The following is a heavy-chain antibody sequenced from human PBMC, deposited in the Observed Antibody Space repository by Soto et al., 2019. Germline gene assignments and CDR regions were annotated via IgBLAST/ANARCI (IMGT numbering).Heavy chain of an antibody. J-gene: IGHJ3*01. CDR2: IRSDGHKT. V-gene: IGHV3-33*01. CDR1: GFTFSDYG. CDR3: VRDDIGDPNAFDV. Sequence: QVQLVESGGGVVQPGGSLRLSCAVSGFTFSDYGMHWVRRAPGKGLEWVAVIRSDGHKTLHADSVKGRFTISRDNSENILFLEMNSLRTEDTAVYYCVRDDIGDPNAFDVWGQGTVVTVSS. D-gene: IGHD2-15*01.